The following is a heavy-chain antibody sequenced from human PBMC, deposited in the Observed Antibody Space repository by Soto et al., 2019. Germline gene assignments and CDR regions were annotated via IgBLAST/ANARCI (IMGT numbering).Heavy chain of an antibody. CDR3: ARSMAAAVDFDY. CDR2: ISAYNGNT. CDR1: GYTFTSYG. D-gene: IGHD6-13*01. V-gene: IGHV1-18*01. J-gene: IGHJ4*02. Sequence: QGQLVQSGAEVKKPGASVKVSCKASGYTFTSYGISWVRQAPGQGREWMRWISAYNGNTNYAQKLQGRVTMTTETAASTAYMGLRSLRSDDTAVYYCARSMAAAVDFDYWGQGTLVTVSS.